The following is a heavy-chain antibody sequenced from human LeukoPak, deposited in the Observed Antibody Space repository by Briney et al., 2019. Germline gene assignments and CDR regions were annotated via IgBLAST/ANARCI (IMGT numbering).Heavy chain of an antibody. V-gene: IGHV1-18*04. CDR1: GYTFTRYA. CDR3: ARDLDGDSNS. D-gene: IGHD4-17*01. Sequence: ASVKVSCKTSGYTFTRYAMSWVRQTPGQGLEWMGWISTYNGNTNYAQKLQGRVTMTTDTSTSTAYLELRSLRSDDTAVYYCARDLDGDSNSWGQGTLVTVSS. J-gene: IGHJ5*02. CDR2: ISTYNGNT.